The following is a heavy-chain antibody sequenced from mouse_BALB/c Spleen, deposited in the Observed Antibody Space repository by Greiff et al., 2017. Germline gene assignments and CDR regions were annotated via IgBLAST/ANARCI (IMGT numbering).Heavy chain of an antibody. CDR1: GYTFTSYV. CDR2: INPYNDGT. CDR3: ARADGYYGSSYFDY. Sequence: EVKLMESGPELVKPGASVKMSCKASGYTFTSYVMHWVKQKPGQGLEWIGYINPYNDGTKYNEKFKGKATLTSDKSSSTAYMELSSLTSEDSAVYYCARADGYYGSSYFDYWGQGTTLTVSS. D-gene: IGHD1-1*01. J-gene: IGHJ2*01. V-gene: IGHV1-14*01.